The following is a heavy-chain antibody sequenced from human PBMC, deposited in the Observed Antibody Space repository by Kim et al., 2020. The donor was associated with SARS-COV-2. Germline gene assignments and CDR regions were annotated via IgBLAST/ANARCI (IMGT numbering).Heavy chain of an antibody. J-gene: IGHJ4*02. CDR1: GFTFDEYA. Sequence: GGSLRLSCAGSGFTFDEYAMHWVRQAPGKGLEWVSGIFSSGRTGHADSMKGRVTISRDNAKNLLYLQINSLTLEDTAFYYCIKDIVAGGADSWGPGTLVT. CDR2: IFSSGRT. V-gene: IGHV3-9*01. CDR3: IKDIVAGGADS. D-gene: IGHD3-16*01.